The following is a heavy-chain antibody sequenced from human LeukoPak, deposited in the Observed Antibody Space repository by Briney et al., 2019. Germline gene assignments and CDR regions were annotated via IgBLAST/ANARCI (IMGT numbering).Heavy chain of an antibody. D-gene: IGHD2-2*01. V-gene: IGHV4-4*07. CDR3: ARAGELVVSTSPYGMDV. Sequence: SETLSLTCTVSGGSISSYYWSWIRQPAGKGLEWIGRIYTSGSTNYNPSLKSRVTMSVDTSKNQFSLKLSSVTAADTAVYYCARAGELVVSTSPYGMDVWGQGTTVTVSS. CDR2: IYTSGST. J-gene: IGHJ6*02. CDR1: GGSISSYY.